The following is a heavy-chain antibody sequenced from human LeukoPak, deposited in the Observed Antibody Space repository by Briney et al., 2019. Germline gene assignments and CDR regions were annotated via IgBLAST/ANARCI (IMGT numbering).Heavy chain of an antibody. J-gene: IGHJ4*02. V-gene: IGHV3-7*03. CDR3: ARDKGDYDTSGSLFVF. Sequence: GGSLRLSCAASGFTFSSYWLGWVRQAPGKGLEWVANIRQGGGENHYVDSVKGRFTISRDNARNSLYLQMNSLRAEDTAVYYCARDKGDYDTSGSLFVFGGQGTLVTVSS. CDR1: GFTFSSYW. D-gene: IGHD3-22*01. CDR2: IRQGGGEN.